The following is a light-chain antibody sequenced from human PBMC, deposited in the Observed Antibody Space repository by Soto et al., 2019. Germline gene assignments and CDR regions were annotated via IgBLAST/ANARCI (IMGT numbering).Light chain of an antibody. Sequence: QSVLTQPPSVSGAPGQRVTISCTGSSSNIGAGYDVHWYQHLPGTAPKLLIYGSINRPSGVPDRFSGSKSGTSASLAITGLQAEDEADFYCQSYDSSLSGDVFGTGTKLTVL. CDR1: SSNIGAGYD. CDR2: GSI. CDR3: QSYDSSLSGDV. V-gene: IGLV1-40*01. J-gene: IGLJ1*01.